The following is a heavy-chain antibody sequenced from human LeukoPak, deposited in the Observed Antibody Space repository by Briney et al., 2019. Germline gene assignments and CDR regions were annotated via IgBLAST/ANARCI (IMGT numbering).Heavy chain of an antibody. CDR2: INHSGST. V-gene: IGHV4-34*01. Sequence: SETLSLTCAVYGGSFSGYYWSWIRQPPGKGLEWIGEINHSGSTNYNPSLKSRVTISVDTSKNQFSLKLSSVTAADTAVYYCARGDSGGSSWYRYYYYYYMDVWGKGTTVTVSS. D-gene: IGHD6-13*01. CDR1: GGSFSGYY. CDR3: ARGDSGGSSWYRYYYYYYMDV. J-gene: IGHJ6*03.